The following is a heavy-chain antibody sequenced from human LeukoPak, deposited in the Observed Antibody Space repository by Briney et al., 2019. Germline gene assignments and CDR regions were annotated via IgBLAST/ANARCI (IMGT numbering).Heavy chain of an antibody. J-gene: IGHJ3*02. CDR2: ISYDGSNK. CDR3: AREGRPPLYDAFDI. D-gene: IGHD3-10*01. CDR1: GFTFSSYA. Sequence: GGSLRLSCAASGFTFSSYAMHWVRQAPGKGLEWVAVISYDGSNKYYADSVKGRFTISRDNSKNTLYLQMNSLRAEDTAVYYCAREGRPPLYDAFDIWGQGTMVTVSS. V-gene: IGHV3-30*04.